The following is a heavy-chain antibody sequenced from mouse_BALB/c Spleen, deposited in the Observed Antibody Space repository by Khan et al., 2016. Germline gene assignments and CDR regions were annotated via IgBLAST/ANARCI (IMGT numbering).Heavy chain of an antibody. J-gene: IGHJ3*01. CDR1: GYSITSDYA. Sequence: EVQLQESGPGLVKPSQSLSLTCTVTGYSITSDYAWNWIRQFPGNKLEWMGYISYSGSTSYNPSLKSRISITRDTSKNQFFLQLNSVTTEDTATXYCARGRRLRRAAYWGQGTLVTVSA. V-gene: IGHV3-2*02. D-gene: IGHD2-2*01. CDR3: ARGRRLRRAAY. CDR2: ISYSGST.